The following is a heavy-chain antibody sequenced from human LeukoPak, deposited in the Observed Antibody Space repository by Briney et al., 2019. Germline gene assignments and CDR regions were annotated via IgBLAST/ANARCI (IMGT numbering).Heavy chain of an antibody. Sequence: GGSLRLSCAASGFTFDDYGMSWVRQAPGKGLEWVSGINWNGGSTGYADSVKGRFTISRDNAKNSLYLQMNSLIAEDTALYYCARDGRGSSGWPVDYWGQGTLVTVSS. CDR2: INWNGGST. CDR3: ARDGRGSSGWPVDY. CDR1: GFTFDDYG. J-gene: IGHJ4*02. V-gene: IGHV3-20*04. D-gene: IGHD6-19*01.